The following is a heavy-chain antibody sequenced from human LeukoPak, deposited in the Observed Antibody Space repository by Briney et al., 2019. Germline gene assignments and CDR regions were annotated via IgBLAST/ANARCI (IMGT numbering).Heavy chain of an antibody. Sequence: PSETLSLTCSVSGGSVSNYCWGWIRQPPGKGLEWIGSIYYSGNTYYNPSLKSRVTISVDTSKNQFSLKLTSVTAADTAVYYCAHFKGGSFDFWGQGTMVTVSS. CDR1: GGSVSNYC. CDR3: AHFKGGSFDF. CDR2: IYYSGNT. V-gene: IGHV4-59*05. J-gene: IGHJ3*01. D-gene: IGHD1-26*01.